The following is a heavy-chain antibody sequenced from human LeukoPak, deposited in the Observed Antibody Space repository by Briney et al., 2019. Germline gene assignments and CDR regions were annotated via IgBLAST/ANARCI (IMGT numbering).Heavy chain of an antibody. V-gene: IGHV1-46*01. D-gene: IGHD2-15*01. CDR1: GYTFTSYY. CDR3: ARDGPGCSGGSCYHYYYYGMDV. CDR2: INPSDGST. Sequence: GASVKVSCKASGYTFTSYYMHWVRQAPGQGLEWMGIINPSDGSTSYAQKFQGRVTMTRDTSTSTVYMELSSLRSEDTAVYYCARDGPGCSGGSCYHYYYYGMDVWGQGTTVTVSS. J-gene: IGHJ6*02.